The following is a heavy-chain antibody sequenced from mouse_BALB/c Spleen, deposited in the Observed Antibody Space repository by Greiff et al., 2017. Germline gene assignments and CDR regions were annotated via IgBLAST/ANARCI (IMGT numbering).Heavy chain of an antibody. CDR2: IFPGTGTT. CDR3: ARTMITGAMDY. V-gene: IGHV1S132*01. J-gene: IGHJ4*01. D-gene: IGHD2-4*01. Sequence: QVQLQQSGAELVKPGASVKLSCKTSGYTFTSYWIQWVKQRPGQGLGWIGEIFPGTGTTYYNEKFKGKATLTIDTSSSTAYMQLSSLTSEDSAVYFCARTMITGAMDYWGQGTSVTVSS. CDR1: GYTFTSYW.